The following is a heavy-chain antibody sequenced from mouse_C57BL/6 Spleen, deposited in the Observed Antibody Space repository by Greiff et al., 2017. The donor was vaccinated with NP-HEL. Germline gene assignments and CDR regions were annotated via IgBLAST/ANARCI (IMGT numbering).Heavy chain of an antibody. J-gene: IGHJ2*01. CDR1: GYTFTSYW. D-gene: IGHD1-1*01. CDR2: INPSSGYT. V-gene: IGHV1-7*01. CDR3: AITTVVARHYFDY. Sequence: VQLQQSGAELAKPGASVKLSCKASGYTFTSYWMHWVKQRPGQGLEWIGYINPSSGYTKYNQKFKDKATLTADKSSITAYMQLSSLTYEDSAVYYCAITTVVARHYFDYWGQGTTLTVSS.